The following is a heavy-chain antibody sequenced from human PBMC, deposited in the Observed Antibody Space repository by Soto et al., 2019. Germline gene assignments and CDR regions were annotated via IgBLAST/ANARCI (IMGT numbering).Heavy chain of an antibody. J-gene: IGHJ6*02. CDR3: ARDLRYSSSIAGYYCYGMDV. CDR2: ISAYNDNT. CDR1: GYTFTSYG. D-gene: IGHD6-6*01. Sequence: QVQLVQSGAEVKKPGASVKVSCKASGYTFTSYGISWVRQAPGQGPEWMGWISAYNDNTNYAQNVQGRVTLTTATTTSTAYMALRSLRADDTAVYYCARDLRYSSSIAGYYCYGMDVWGQGTTVTVSS. V-gene: IGHV1-18*01.